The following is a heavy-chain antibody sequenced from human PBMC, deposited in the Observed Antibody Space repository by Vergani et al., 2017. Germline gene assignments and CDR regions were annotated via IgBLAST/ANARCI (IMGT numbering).Heavy chain of an antibody. J-gene: IGHJ4*02. D-gene: IGHD2-21*02. Sequence: QVQLQESGPGLVKPSQTLSLTCTVSGGSISRGSYYWSWIRQPAGKGLEWIGRIYTSGSTNYNPSLKSRVTLSVDTSKNQFSLKLSSVTAADTAVYYCARDGDRYPRGVCRYWGQRTLVTVSS. CDR2: IYTSGST. CDR1: GGSISRGSYY. V-gene: IGHV4-61*02. CDR3: ARDGDRYPRGVCRY.